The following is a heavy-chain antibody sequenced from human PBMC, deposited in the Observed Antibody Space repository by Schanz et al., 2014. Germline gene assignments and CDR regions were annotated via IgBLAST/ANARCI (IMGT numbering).Heavy chain of an antibody. D-gene: IGHD1-1*01. Sequence: VQLVESGGGVVQPGGSLRLSCATSGFSFSSYAINWVRQAPGKGLEWVSGISGSGASTYYADSVKGRFTISRDNAKNSLFLQMNSLRPEDTAVYYCARGRVLESWGQGTLVTVSS. V-gene: IGHV3-23*04. CDR3: ARGRVLES. CDR1: GFSFSSYA. J-gene: IGHJ5*02. CDR2: ISGSGAST.